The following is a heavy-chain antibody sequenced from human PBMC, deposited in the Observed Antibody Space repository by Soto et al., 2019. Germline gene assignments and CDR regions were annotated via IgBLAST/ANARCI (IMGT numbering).Heavy chain of an antibody. CDR1: GFTVSSNY. CDR2: IYSGGST. J-gene: IGHJ6*03. D-gene: IGHD3-10*01. Sequence: GGSLRLSCAASGFTVSSNYMSWVRQAPGKGLEWVSVIYSGGSTYYADSVKGRFTISRHNSKNTLYLQMNSLRAEDTAVYYCARGSLPEKYRITMVRGVINDYYYYYMDVWGKGTTVTVSS. CDR3: ARGSLPEKYRITMVRGVINDYYYYYMDV. V-gene: IGHV3-53*04.